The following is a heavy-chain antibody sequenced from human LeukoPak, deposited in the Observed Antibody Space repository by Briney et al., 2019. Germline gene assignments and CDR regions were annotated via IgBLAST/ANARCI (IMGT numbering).Heavy chain of an antibody. CDR3: TSSHIAVAGTNDY. D-gene: IGHD6-19*01. CDR2: IRSKANSYAT. V-gene: IGHV3-73*01. Sequence: GSLRLSCAASGFTFSGSAMHWVRQASGKELEWVGRIRSKANSYATAYAASVKGRFTISRDDSKNTAYLQMNSLKTEDTAVYYCTSSHIAVAGTNDYWGQGTLVTVSS. J-gene: IGHJ4*02. CDR1: GFTFSGSA.